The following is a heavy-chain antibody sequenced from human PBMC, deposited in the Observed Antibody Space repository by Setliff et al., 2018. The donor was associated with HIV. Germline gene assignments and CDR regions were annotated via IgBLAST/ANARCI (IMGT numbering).Heavy chain of an antibody. V-gene: IGHV4-4*02. Sequence: PSETLSLTCAVSGGSISSNWWSWVRQSPGKGLEWIGEIYHSGSTNYNPSLQSRLTMSVDTSKKQFSLRLRSVTAADTAVYYCARRPISPFSLTTAMLDPWGQGTLVTVSS. CDR3: ARRPISPFSLTTAMLDP. CDR2: IYHSGST. J-gene: IGHJ5*02. D-gene: IGHD4-17*01. CDR1: GGSISSNW.